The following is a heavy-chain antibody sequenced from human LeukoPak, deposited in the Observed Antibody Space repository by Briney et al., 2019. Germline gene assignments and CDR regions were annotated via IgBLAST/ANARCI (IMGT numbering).Heavy chain of an antibody. J-gene: IGHJ6*02. CDR2: NTSGGDYI. CDR1: GFTFNTFN. V-gene: IGHV3-21*04. Sequence: PGGSLRLSCAASGFTFNTFNMNWVRQAPGKGLEWVSSNTSGGDYIYYADSVKGRFTISRDNAKNSLYLQMNSLRAEDTALYYCAKGGNGGNPPVGYYYYGMDVWGQGTTVTVSS. D-gene: IGHD4-23*01. CDR3: AKGGNGGNPPVGYYYYGMDV.